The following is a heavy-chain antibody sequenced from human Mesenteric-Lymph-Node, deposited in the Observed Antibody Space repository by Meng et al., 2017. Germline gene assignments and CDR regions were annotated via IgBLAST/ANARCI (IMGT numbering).Heavy chain of an antibody. Sequence: GESLKISCAASGFTVSSNYMSWVRQAPGKGLEWVSVIYSGGSTYYADSVKGRFTISRDNSKNTMYLQMNSVRAEDTAIYYCARDESSSWYEWGSEYSLDYWGQGTLVTVSS. J-gene: IGHJ4*02. CDR2: IYSGGST. V-gene: IGHV3-66*02. CDR3: ARDESSSWYEWGSEYSLDY. CDR1: GFTVSSNY. D-gene: IGHD6-13*01.